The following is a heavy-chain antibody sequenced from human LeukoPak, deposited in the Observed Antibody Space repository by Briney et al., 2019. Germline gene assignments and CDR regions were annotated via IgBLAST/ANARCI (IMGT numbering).Heavy chain of an antibody. CDR1: GGSFSDYY. CDR3: AYSTDYQQQ. CDR2: INHSGST. J-gene: IGHJ1*01. V-gene: IGHV4-34*01. Sequence: SETLSLTCAVYGGSFSDYYCSWFRQPPGKGLEWIGEINHSGSTNYNPSLKSRVTISIDTSKNQLSLKLISVTAADTAVFYCAYSTDYQQQWGQGTLVTVSS. D-gene: IGHD2/OR15-2a*01.